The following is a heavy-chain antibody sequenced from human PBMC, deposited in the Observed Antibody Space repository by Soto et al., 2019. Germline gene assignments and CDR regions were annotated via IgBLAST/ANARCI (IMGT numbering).Heavy chain of an antibody. CDR1: GGSITTGGSY. V-gene: IGHV4-31*03. CDR2: IYHSGNT. J-gene: IGHJ5*01. Sequence: ASETLSLTCTVSGGSITTGGSYWSWLRQHPGKGLEWLGNIYHSGNTYYNLYLKSRLTISVDTSKNHFSLMVDSVTAADTAVYYCARARFHVLYGKPDFDSWGQGTLVTVSS. CDR3: ARARFHVLYGKPDFDS. D-gene: IGHD2-2*02.